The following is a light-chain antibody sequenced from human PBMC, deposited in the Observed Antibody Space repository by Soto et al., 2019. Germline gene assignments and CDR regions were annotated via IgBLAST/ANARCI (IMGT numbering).Light chain of an antibody. V-gene: IGKV1-33*01. CDR1: QDITNN. CDR3: QHYNTWPWT. J-gene: IGKJ1*01. CDR2: HAS. Sequence: DIQMTQSPSSLSASIGDRVTITCQASQDITNNLSWYQQKPGKAPNLLIYHASKLAKGVTSRFSGSGSGTEFTLTISSLQSEDFAVYYCQHYNTWPWTFGQGTKVDIK.